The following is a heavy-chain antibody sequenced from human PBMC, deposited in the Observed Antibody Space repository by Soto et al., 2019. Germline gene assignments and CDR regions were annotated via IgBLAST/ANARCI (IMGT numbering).Heavy chain of an antibody. J-gene: IGHJ5*02. V-gene: IGHV3-21*01. D-gene: IGHD5-18*01. CDR2: ISSSSSYI. CDR3: ASPGYSYGHNWFDP. CDR1: RFHYRCYK. Sequence: GYLSLSCAASRFHYRCYKMNAARPSTGKGLEWVSTISSSSSYIYYADSVKSRFTNSRDNAKNALYMQMNSLRAEDTAVYYCASPGYSYGHNWFDPWGQGTMVTVSS.